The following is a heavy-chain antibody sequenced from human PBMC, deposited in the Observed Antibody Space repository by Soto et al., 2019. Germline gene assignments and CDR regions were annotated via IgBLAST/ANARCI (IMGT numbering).Heavy chain of an antibody. CDR1: GGTFSSYA. V-gene: IGHV1-69*13. Sequence: ASVKVSCKASGGTFSSYAISWVRQAPGQGLEWMGGIIPIFGTANYAQKFQGRVTITADESTSTAYMELSSLRSEDTAVYYCARREDYGDYKGYYYGMDVWGQGTTVTVSS. CDR2: IIPIFGTA. CDR3: ARREDYGDYKGYYYGMDV. J-gene: IGHJ6*02. D-gene: IGHD4-17*01.